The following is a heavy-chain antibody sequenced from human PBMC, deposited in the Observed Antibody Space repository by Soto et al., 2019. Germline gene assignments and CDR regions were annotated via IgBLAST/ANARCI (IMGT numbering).Heavy chain of an antibody. CDR2: IYHTGTT. D-gene: IGHD3-10*01. J-gene: IGHJ4*02. Sequence: SETLSLTCAVSGGSISSPDWWSWVRQPPGKGLEWIGEIYHTGTTNYNPSLQSRVTISVDKSKNQFSLTLSSVTAADTAVYFCARGPPPGHYYGSGTSYWGPGTLVTVS. CDR3: ARGPPPGHYYGSGTSY. CDR1: GGSISSPDW. V-gene: IGHV4-4*02.